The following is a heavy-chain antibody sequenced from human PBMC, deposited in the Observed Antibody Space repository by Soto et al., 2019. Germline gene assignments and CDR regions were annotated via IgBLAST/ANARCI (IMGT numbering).Heavy chain of an antibody. CDR3: AREGRGKKAGYNGLVSLGY. J-gene: IGHJ4*02. CDR1: GSRFSNYV. CDR2: IIPIFNST. Sequence: ASVKVSCKVSGSRFSNYVISWVRQAPGHGLEWLGRIIPIFNSTKYAQNFQGRVTITADKSTSTASLELSSLRSDDTAVYFCAREGRGKKAGYNGLVSLGYWGQGTLVTVSS. D-gene: IGHD2-2*02. V-gene: IGHV1-69*06.